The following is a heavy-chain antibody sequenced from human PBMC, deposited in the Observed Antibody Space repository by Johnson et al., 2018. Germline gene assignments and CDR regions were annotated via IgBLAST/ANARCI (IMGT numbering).Heavy chain of an antibody. CDR2: ISYDGSNK. Sequence: VQLVESGGGVVQPGRSLRLSCAASGFTFSSYGMHWVRQAPGKGLEWVAVISYDGSNKYYADSVNGRFTISRDNSKNTLYLQMNSLRAEDTAVYYCAKMGDYDTQWFPGAFDIWGQGTMVTVSS. J-gene: IGHJ3*02. D-gene: IGHD3-22*01. V-gene: IGHV3-30*18. CDR1: GFTFSSYG. CDR3: AKMGDYDTQWFPGAFDI.